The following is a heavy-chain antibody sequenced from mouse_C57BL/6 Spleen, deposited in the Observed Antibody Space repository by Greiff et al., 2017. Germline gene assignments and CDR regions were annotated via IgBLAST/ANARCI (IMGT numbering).Heavy chain of an antibody. CDR3: ARGGDYDVGWYFDV. V-gene: IGHV1-39*01. Sequence: LKESGPELVKPGASVKISCKASGYSFTDYNMNWVKQSNGKSLEWIGVINPNYGTTSYNQKFKGKATLTVDQSSSTAYMQLNSLTSEDSAVYYCARGGDYDVGWYFDVWGTGTTVTVSS. CDR1: GYSFTDYN. J-gene: IGHJ1*03. CDR2: INPNYGTT. D-gene: IGHD2-4*01.